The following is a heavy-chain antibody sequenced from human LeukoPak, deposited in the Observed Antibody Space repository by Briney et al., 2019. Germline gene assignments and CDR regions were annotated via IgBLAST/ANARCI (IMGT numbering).Heavy chain of an antibody. CDR1: GGTFSSYA. CDR2: IIPIFGTA. CDR3: AISYYDSSGYQN. J-gene: IGHJ4*02. D-gene: IGHD3-22*01. V-gene: IGHV1-69*13. Sequence: SVKVSCKASGGTFSSYAISWVRQAPGQGLEWMGGIIPIFGTANYAQKFQGRVTITADESTSTAYMELSSLRSEDTAVYYCAISYYDSSGYQNWGQGTLVTVSP.